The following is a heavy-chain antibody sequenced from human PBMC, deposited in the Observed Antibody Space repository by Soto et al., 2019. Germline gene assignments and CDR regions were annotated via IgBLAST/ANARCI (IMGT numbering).Heavy chain of an antibody. J-gene: IGHJ4*02. CDR1: GFTFSSYA. Sequence: GGSLRLSCAAPGFTFSSYAMSWVRQAPGKGLEWVSAISGSGGSTYYADSVKGRFTISRDNSKNTLYLQMNSLRAEDTAVYYCAKDRILGYYDSSGPHNYFDYWGQGTLVTVSS. CDR2: ISGSGGST. V-gene: IGHV3-23*01. D-gene: IGHD3-22*01. CDR3: AKDRILGYYDSSGPHNYFDY.